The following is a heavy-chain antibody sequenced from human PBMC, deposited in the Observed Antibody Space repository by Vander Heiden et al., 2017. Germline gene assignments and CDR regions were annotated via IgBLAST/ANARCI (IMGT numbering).Heavy chain of an antibody. V-gene: IGHV3-30-3*01. J-gene: IGHJ3*02. CDR1: GFTFSDYA. CDR3: ARVLGATSDVTFDI. Sequence: QVQLVESGGGVVQPGRSLRLSCAASGFTFSDYALHWVRQAPGKGLEWVAVISFDGGNKYYADSVKGRFTISRDNSKNTLFLQMNSLRAEDTAVYYCARVLGATSDVTFDIWGQGTVVTVSS. CDR2: ISFDGGNK. D-gene: IGHD5-12*01.